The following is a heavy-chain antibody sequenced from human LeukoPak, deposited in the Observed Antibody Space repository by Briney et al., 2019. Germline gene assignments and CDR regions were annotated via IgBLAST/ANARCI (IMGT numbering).Heavy chain of an antibody. CDR2: IYYSGST. CDR1: GGSISSSSYY. D-gene: IGHD3-3*01. J-gene: IGHJ3*02. V-gene: IGHV4-39*01. Sequence: SETLSLTCTVSGGSISSSSYYWGWIRQPPGKGLEWIVSIYYSGSTYYNPSLKSRVTISVETSKNQFSLKLSSVTAADTAVYYCARQGGNYDFWSGYESLDAFDIWGQGTMVTVSS. CDR3: ARQGGNYDFWSGYESLDAFDI.